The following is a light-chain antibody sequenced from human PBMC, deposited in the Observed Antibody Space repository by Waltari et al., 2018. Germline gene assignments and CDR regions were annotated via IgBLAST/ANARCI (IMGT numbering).Light chain of an antibody. Sequence: AIQLTQSPSSLSASVGYRVTIPCRPSQGINSDLAWYQQKPGKAPKLLIYSASSLQSGVPSRFGGSGAATDFTLTIASLQPEDFATYYSQQVDDYPYTFGQGTKLDI. CDR1: QGINSD. CDR3: QQVDDYPYT. CDR2: SAS. V-gene: IGKV1D-13*01. J-gene: IGKJ2*01.